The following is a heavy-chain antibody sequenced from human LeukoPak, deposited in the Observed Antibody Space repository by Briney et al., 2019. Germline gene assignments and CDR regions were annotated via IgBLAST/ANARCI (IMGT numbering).Heavy chain of an antibody. V-gene: IGHV3-9*01. D-gene: IGHD3-22*01. J-gene: IGHJ4*02. CDR2: ISWNSGSI. CDR1: GFTFDDYA. Sequence: PGRSLRLSCAASGFTFDDYAMHWVRQAPGKGLEWVSGISWNSGSIDYADSVKGRFTISRANAKNSLYLQMNSLRAEDTAVYYCAKVPYYYDSSGYDYWGQGTLVTVSS. CDR3: AKVPYYYDSSGYDY.